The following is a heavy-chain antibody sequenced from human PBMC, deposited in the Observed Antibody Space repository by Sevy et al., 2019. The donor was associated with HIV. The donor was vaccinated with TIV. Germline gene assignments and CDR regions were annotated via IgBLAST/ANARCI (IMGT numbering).Heavy chain of an antibody. V-gene: IGHV1-2*02. Sequence: ASVKVSCKASGYYFTGYYVHWVRQAPGQGLEWTGWINPNGGGTNIGQKFHGRVTMSRDTSITTAYMELTRLRSNDTGVYFCARSVYGSGTYLNDYWGQGTLVTVSS. D-gene: IGHD3-10*01. CDR2: INPNGGGT. J-gene: IGHJ4*02. CDR3: ARSVYGSGTYLNDY. CDR1: GYYFTGYY.